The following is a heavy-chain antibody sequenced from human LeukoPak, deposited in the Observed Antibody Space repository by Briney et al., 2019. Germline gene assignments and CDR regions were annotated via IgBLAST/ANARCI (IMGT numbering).Heavy chain of an antibody. D-gene: IGHD6-13*01. CDR1: GYTFTGYY. CDR2: NNPNSGGT. CDR3: GRDRGPPNIAAAPFGY. Sequence: ASVKVSCKPSGYTFTGYYMHWVRQAPGQGLEWMGWNNPNSGGTNYAQKFQGRVTMTRDTSISTAYMELSRLRSDDTAVYYCGRDRGPPNIAAAPFGYWGQGTLVTVSS. J-gene: IGHJ4*02. V-gene: IGHV1-2*02.